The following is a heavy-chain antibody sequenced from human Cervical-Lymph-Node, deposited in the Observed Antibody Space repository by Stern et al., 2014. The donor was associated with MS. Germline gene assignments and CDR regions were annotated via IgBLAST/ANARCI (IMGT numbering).Heavy chain of an antibody. Sequence: VQLVVSGGGLVQPGGSLRLSCAASGFTFSTYAFSWVRQAPGTGLEWVSSLSASGVYTYYADSVKGRFTISRDNSKSMLYLEMQSLRAEDTAVYHCAKDLGRGVVVVPLYGLDVWGQGTTVTVSS. V-gene: IGHV3-23*04. D-gene: IGHD2-2*01. CDR1: GFTFSTYA. CDR2: LSASGVYT. CDR3: AKDLGRGVVVVPLYGLDV. J-gene: IGHJ6*02.